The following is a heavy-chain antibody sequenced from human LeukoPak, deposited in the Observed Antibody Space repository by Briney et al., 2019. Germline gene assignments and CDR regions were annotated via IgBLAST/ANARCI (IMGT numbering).Heavy chain of an antibody. D-gene: IGHD3-10*01. Sequence: GGSLRLSCAASGFTFSSYSMNWVRQAPGKGLEWVSSISSSSYIYYADSVKGRFTISRDNAKNSLYLQINSLRAEDTAVYYCARDDHDYYGPDVWGQGTTVTVSS. J-gene: IGHJ6*02. V-gene: IGHV3-21*01. CDR3: ARDDHDYYGPDV. CDR1: GFTFSSYS. CDR2: ISSSSYI.